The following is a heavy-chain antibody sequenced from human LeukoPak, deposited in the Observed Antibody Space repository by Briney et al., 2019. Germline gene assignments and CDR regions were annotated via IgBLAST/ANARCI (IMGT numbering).Heavy chain of an antibody. CDR2: VDPEDNET. V-gene: IGHV1-69-2*01. J-gene: IGHJ5*02. Sequence: ASVKISCKASGYTFTDHYMHWVRQAPGKGLEWMGRVDPEDNETKYGEKFQGRVTITADTSTDTSYMELSSLRSEDTTVYYCARETGSGGSGLTRFDPWGQGTLVTVSS. CDR1: GYTFTDHY. CDR3: ARETGSGGSGLTRFDP. D-gene: IGHD3-10*01.